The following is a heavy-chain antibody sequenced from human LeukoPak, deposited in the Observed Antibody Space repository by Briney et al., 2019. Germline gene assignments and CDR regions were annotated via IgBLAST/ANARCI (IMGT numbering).Heavy chain of an antibody. D-gene: IGHD1-26*01. Sequence: GGSLTLSCAASGFTFSSYRMSWVRHAPGKGLEWLANINQDGSEKSYVDSVKGRFTISKDNAKNSLYLQMHSLRAEDTAVYYCARESRSGSYSSYWGQGTLVTDSS. V-gene: IGHV3-7*03. CDR3: ARESRSGSYSSY. CDR1: GFTFSSYR. J-gene: IGHJ4*02. CDR2: INQDGSEK.